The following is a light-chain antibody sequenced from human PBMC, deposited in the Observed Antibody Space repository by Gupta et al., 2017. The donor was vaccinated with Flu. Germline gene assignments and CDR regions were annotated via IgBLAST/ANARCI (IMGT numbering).Light chain of an antibody. V-gene: IGKV1-5*03. Sequence: DIQMTQHPSTLSASVGDRVTITCRASQSISSWLAWYQQKPGKAPNLLIYKASNLESGVPSRFSGSGSGTEFTLTISSLQPADFATYYCQQENGYPSTFGQGTKLEIK. CDR2: KAS. CDR1: QSISSW. CDR3: QQENGYPST. J-gene: IGKJ2*01.